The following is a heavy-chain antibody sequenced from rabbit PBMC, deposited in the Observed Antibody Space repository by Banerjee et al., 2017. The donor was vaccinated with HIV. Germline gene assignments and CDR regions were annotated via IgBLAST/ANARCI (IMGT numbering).Heavy chain of an antibody. Sequence: QSLKESGGDLVKPGASLTLTCTASGLSLSSNEINWVRQAPGKGLEWIGCIDTGSGSTYYASWAKGRFTISKTSSTTVTLQMTSLTAADTATHFCARDYLYHSGGWDLDLWGPGTLVTVS. V-gene: IGHV1S40*01. CDR1: GLSLSSNE. CDR3: ARDYLYHSGGWDLDL. J-gene: IGHJ6*01. D-gene: IGHD4-1*01. CDR2: IDTGSGST.